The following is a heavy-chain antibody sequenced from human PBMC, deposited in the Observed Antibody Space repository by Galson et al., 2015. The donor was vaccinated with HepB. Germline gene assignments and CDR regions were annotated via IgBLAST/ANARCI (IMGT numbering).Heavy chain of an antibody. CDR2: TYYRSKWYN. CDR1: GDSVSSDSAA. Sequence: CAISGDSVSSDSAAWNWIRQSPSGGLEWLGRTYYRSKWYNDYAVSVKSRITINPDTSKNQFSLQLNSVTPEDTAVYYCARVGDSSGYSGNNWFDPWGQGTLVTFSS. CDR3: ARVGDSSGYSGNNWFDP. V-gene: IGHV6-1*01. D-gene: IGHD3-22*01. J-gene: IGHJ5*02.